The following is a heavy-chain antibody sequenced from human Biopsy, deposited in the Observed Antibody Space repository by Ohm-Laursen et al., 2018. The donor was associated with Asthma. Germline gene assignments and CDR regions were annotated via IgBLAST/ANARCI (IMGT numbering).Heavy chain of an antibody. V-gene: IGHV1-69*13. Sequence: SVKVSCKSLGCTFNTYVIGWVRQAPGQGLEWMGGITSVFGTTTYPQKFQDRVTITADDSTSTVYMELSSLRSEDTAVYYCARKAGSCISRTCYSLDFWGQGTLVTVSS. CDR1: GCTFNTYV. CDR3: ARKAGSCISRTCYSLDF. CDR2: ITSVFGTT. J-gene: IGHJ4*02. D-gene: IGHD2-2*01.